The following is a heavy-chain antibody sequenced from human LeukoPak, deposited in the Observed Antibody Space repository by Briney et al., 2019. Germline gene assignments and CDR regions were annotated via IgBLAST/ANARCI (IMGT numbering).Heavy chain of an antibody. V-gene: IGHV4-34*01. CDR3: ATGGSHWPFDY. J-gene: IGHJ4*02. CDR2: INPSGST. Sequence: SETLSLTCAVYGGSFSAYYWTWIRQPPGKGLEWIGEINPSGSTNYNPSLKSRVTISVDTSENQFSLKLSSVTAADTAVYYCATGGSHWPFDYWGQGTLVTVSS. D-gene: IGHD1-26*01. CDR1: GGSFSAYY.